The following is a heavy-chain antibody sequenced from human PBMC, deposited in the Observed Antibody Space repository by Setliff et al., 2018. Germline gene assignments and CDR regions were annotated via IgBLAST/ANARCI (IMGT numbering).Heavy chain of an antibody. CDR3: ARPYYDSRYAFDI. J-gene: IGHJ3*02. D-gene: IGHD3-22*01. V-gene: IGHV4-59*11. CDR2: IYYSGST. Sequence: SETLSLTCTVSGGSISSHYWSWIRQPPGKGLEWIGSIYYSGSTNYNPSLKSRVTISVDTSKNQFSLKLSSVTAADTAVYYCARPYYDSRYAFDIWGQGTMVTVSS. CDR1: GGSISSHY.